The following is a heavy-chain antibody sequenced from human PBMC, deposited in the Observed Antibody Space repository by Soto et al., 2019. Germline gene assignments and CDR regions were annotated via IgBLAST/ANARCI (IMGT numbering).Heavy chain of an antibody. CDR1: GDSVSSNTVA. V-gene: IGHV6-1*01. CDR3: ARSWSGHQVPWFDS. J-gene: IGHJ5*01. CDR2: TYYRSKWYD. D-gene: IGHD1-1*01. Sequence: PSQTLSLTCAISGDSVSSNTVAWNWIRQSPSRGLEWLGRTYYRSKWYDDYAESVKSRITINPDTSKNQFSLHLNSVTLEDTAVYYCARSWSGHQVPWFDSWGQGTLVTVSS.